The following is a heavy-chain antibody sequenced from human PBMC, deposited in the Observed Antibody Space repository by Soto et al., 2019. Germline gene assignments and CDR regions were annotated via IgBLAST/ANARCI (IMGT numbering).Heavy chain of an antibody. J-gene: IGHJ5*02. D-gene: IGHD3-22*01. V-gene: IGHV4-59*01. CDR3: ARAYYDSSGYSLDP. CDR2: IYYSGSM. CDR1: GGSIGSYY. Sequence: QVHLQESGPGLVRPSETLSLICTVSGGSIGSYYWSWIRQPPGKGPEWIVYIYYSGSMNYNPSLKSRVIISDDTSTNQIMLRLSSVTAADTAVYYGARAYYDSSGYSLDPWGQGLLVAVSS.